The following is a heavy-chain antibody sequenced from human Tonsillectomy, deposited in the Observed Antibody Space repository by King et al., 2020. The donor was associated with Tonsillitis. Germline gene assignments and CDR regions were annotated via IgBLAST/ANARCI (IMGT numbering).Heavy chain of an antibody. V-gene: IGHV3-23*04. D-gene: IGHD6-19*01. CDR1: GFTFSSYA. J-gene: IGHJ4*02. Sequence: VQLVESGGDLVQPGGSLRLSVAASGFTFSSYAMSWVRKAPGKGLDWVSTISGSGGSPYYADSVKGRFTISRDNSENTLYLQMNSLRAEDTAVYYCAKGAPGIAVAGSGAFDYWGQGTLVTVSS. CDR2: ISGSGGSP. CDR3: AKGAPGIAVAGSGAFDY.